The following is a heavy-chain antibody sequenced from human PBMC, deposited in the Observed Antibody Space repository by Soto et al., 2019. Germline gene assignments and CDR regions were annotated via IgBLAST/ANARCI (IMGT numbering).Heavy chain of an antibody. Sequence: EVQLVESGGGLVKPGGSLRLSCAASGFTFSNAWMNWVRQAPGKGLEWVGRIKRKTDGGTTDYAAPVKGRFTISRDDSKNTLYLQMNSLKTEDTAVYYCTTDQWFVRGKWATQGYYGMDVWGQGTTVTVSS. CDR3: TTDQWFVRGKWATQGYYGMDV. V-gene: IGHV3-15*07. CDR1: GFTFSNAW. CDR2: IKRKTDGGTT. J-gene: IGHJ6*02. D-gene: IGHD2-15*01.